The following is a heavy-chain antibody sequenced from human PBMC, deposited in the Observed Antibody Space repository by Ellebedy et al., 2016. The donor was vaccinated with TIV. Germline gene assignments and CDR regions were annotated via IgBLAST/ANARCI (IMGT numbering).Heavy chain of an antibody. CDR2: IYPYTGGT. Sequence: AASVKVSCKTSGYTFTAYYIHWLRQPPRQGPEWMGWIYPYTGGTKYAQKFQGRVTMTRDTSISTAYMELTRLRSDDTAVYYCEKAGRRAGTPGRGDWFDPWGQGTLVTVSS. V-gene: IGHV1-2*02. J-gene: IGHJ5*02. CDR1: GYTFTAYY. CDR3: EKAGRRAGTPGRGDWFDP. D-gene: IGHD1-7*01.